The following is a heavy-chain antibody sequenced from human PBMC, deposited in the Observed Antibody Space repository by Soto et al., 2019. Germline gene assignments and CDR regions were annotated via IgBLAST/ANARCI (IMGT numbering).Heavy chain of an antibody. CDR1: GFSFGDSY. CDR2: ISGGSSYT. CDR3: AKTRVADSGYYFDH. Sequence: QVQLVESGGGLVKPGGSLRLSCAASGFSFGDSYMSWIRQSAGKGLEWLSYISGGSSYTKYAESVKGRFIISRDNARRLLFLQVNGLRADDTAIYYCAKTRVADSGYYFDHWGQGTMVTISS. V-gene: IGHV3-11*05. J-gene: IGHJ4*02. D-gene: IGHD3-10*01.